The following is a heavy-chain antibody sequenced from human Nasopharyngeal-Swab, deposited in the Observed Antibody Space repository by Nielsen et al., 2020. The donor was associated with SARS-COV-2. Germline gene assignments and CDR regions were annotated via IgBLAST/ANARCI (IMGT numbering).Heavy chain of an antibody. V-gene: IGHV3-53*01. CDR2: IYSGGST. CDR1: GFTVSSNY. J-gene: IGHJ1*01. CDR3: ARDAAEYFQH. Sequence: GESLKISCATSGFTVSSNYMSRVRQAPGKGLEWVSVIYSGGSTYYADSVKGRFTISRDNSKNTLYLQMNSLTAEDRAVYYCARDAAEYFQHWGQGTLVTVSS.